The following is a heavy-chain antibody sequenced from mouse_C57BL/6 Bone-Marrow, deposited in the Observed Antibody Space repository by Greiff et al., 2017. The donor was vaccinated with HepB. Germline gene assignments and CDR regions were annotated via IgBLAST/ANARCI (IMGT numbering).Heavy chain of an antibody. CDR2: IHPNSGST. D-gene: IGHD2-4*01. CDR3: ARLDDYDGGYFDY. Sequence: QVQLKQPGAELVKPGASVKLSCKASGYTFTSYWMHWVKQRPGQGLEWIGMIHPNSGSTNYNEKFKSKATLTVDKSSSTAYMQLSSLTSEDSAVYYCARLDDYDGGYFDYWGQGTTLTVSS. J-gene: IGHJ2*01. CDR1: GYTFTSYW. V-gene: IGHV1-64*01.